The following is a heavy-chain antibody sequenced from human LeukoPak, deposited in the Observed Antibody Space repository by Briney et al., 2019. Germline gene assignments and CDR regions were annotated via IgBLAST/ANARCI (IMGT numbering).Heavy chain of an antibody. J-gene: IGHJ6*03. CDR2: IMPLFNTA. CDR1: GGTFSSYS. CDR3: ARVDRYHDYLDV. V-gene: IGHV1-69*05. Sequence: SVKVSCKASGGTFSSYSITWVRQAPGQGLEWMGGIMPLFNTANYAQQFQGRVTITTDESTSTAYMELSSLRFEDTAMYYCARVDRYHDYLDVWGKGTTVNVSS.